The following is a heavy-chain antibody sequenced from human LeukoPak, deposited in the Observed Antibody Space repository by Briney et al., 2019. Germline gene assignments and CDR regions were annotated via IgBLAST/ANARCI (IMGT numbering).Heavy chain of an antibody. J-gene: IGHJ4*02. CDR2: MKHDGSER. V-gene: IGHV3-7*01. D-gene: IGHD5-24*01. CDR1: GFTFSDYW. CDR3: ARSRRDGYCDY. Sequence: PGGSLRLSCAVSGFTFSDYWMNWVRQAPGKGLEWVANMKHDGSERFYADSVKGRFTISRDNAKNSLYLQMNSLRAEDTAVYYCARSRRDGYCDYWGQGTLVTVSS.